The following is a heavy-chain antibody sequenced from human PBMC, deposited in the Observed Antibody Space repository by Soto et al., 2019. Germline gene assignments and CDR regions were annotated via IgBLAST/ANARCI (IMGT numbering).Heavy chain of an antibody. J-gene: IGHJ4*02. CDR3: ARTKCSGGSCYSWSLDY. Sequence: SETLSLTCTVSGGSITTGGYYWSWIRQLPGKGLEWIGHRYYSESTYYNPSLKSRVSISLDTSKNQFSLKLSFVTAADTAMYYCARTKCSGGSCYSWSLDYWGQGTPVAVSS. V-gene: IGHV4-31*03. CDR1: GGSITTGGYY. D-gene: IGHD2-15*01. CDR2: RYYSEST.